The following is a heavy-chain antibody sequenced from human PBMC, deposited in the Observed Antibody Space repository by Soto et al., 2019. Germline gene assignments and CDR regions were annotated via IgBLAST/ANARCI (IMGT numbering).Heavy chain of an antibody. V-gene: IGHV4-30-2*01. CDR1: GGSISSGGYS. CDR3: ARVWFGELSYYYYGMDV. J-gene: IGHJ6*02. Sequence: SETLSLTCAVSGGSISSGGYSWSWIRQPPGKGLEWIGYIYHSGSTYYNPSLKSRVTISVDRSKNQFSLRLSSVTAADTAVYYCARVWFGELSYYYYGMDVWGQGTTVTVSS. CDR2: IYHSGST. D-gene: IGHD3-10*01.